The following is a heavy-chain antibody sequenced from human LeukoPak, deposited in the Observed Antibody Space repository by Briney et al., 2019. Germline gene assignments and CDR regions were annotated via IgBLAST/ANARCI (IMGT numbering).Heavy chain of an antibody. D-gene: IGHD3-22*01. CDR2: INPNSGGT. V-gene: IGHV1-2*02. CDR1: GYTFTGYY. J-gene: IGHJ5*02. Sequence: ASVKVSCKASGYTFTGYYMHWVRQAPGQGLEWMGWINPNSGGTNYAQKFQGRVTMTRDTSISTAYMELSRLRSDDTAVYYCARAPLYYYYDSSGSGLFDPWGQGTLVTVSS. CDR3: ARAPLYYYYDSSGSGLFDP.